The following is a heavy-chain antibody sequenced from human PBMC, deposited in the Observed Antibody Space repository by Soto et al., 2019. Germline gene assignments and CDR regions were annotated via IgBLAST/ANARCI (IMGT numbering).Heavy chain of an antibody. CDR2: INPNSGGT. CDR3: ARECWDFGDNYYYSYLDV. J-gene: IGHJ6*03. Sequence: QVQLVQSGAEVKKPGASVKVSCKASGYTFTGYYMHWVRQAPGQGLEWMGWINPNSGGTNYAQKFQGWVTMTRDTSISTAYMELSRRRSDDTAVYYCARECWDFGDNYYYSYLDVWGKGTTVTVSS. CDR1: GYTFTGYY. V-gene: IGHV1-2*04. D-gene: IGHD4-17*01.